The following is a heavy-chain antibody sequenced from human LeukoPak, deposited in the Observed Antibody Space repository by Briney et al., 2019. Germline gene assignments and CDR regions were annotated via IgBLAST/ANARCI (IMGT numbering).Heavy chain of an antibody. CDR1: GYTFTNNY. J-gene: IGHJ4*02. CDR2: IYPRDGST. CDR3: ARDQEGFDY. V-gene: IGHV1-46*01. Sequence: GASVKVSCKASGYTFTNNYLHWVRQAPGQGLEWKGMIYPRDGSTSYAQNFQGRVTVTRDTSTTTVHMELRGLRSEDTAVYYCARDQEGFDYWGQGTVVTVSS.